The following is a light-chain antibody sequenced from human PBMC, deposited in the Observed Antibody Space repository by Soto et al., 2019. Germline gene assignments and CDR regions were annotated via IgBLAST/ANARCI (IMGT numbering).Light chain of an antibody. CDR2: DAS. CDR3: QQYNSYCT. V-gene: IGKV1-5*01. Sequence: DVQVTQSPCSVSASVGDRITITCRASQDIGGRLAWYQQKPGKAPKLLIYDASSLESGVPSRFSGSGSGTEFTLTISSLQPDDFATYYCQQYNSYCTFGQGTRLEIK. J-gene: IGKJ5*01. CDR1: QDIGGR.